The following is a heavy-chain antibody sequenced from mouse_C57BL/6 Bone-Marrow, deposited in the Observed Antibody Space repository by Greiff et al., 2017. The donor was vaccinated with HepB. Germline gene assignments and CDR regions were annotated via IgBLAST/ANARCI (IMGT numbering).Heavy chain of an antibody. V-gene: IGHV1-74*01. Sequence: QVQLQQPGAELVKPGASVKVSCKASGYTFTSYWMHWVKQRPGQGLEWIGRIHPSDSDTNYNQKFKGKATLTVDKSSSTAYMQLSSLTSEDSAVYYCAIREGDYDGDFDYWAKAPLSQSPQ. CDR3: AIREGDYDGDFDY. D-gene: IGHD2-4*01. CDR2: IHPSDSDT. CDR1: GYTFTSYW. J-gene: IGHJ2*01.